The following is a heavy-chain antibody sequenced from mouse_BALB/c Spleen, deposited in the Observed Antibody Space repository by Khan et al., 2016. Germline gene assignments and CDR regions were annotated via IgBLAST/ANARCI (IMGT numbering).Heavy chain of an antibody. CDR2: INPSTGYT. D-gene: IGHD3-3*01. CDR1: GYTFTSYW. CDR3: AIGGWVAWFAY. Sequence: QVQLKQSGAELAKPGASVKMSCKASGYTFTSYWMHWVKQRPGQGLEWIGYINPSTGYTEYNQKSKDKATLTADKSSSTAYMQLRSLTSEASADYCCAIGGWVAWFAYWSRGTRVTVSA. J-gene: IGHJ3*01. V-gene: IGHV1-7*01.